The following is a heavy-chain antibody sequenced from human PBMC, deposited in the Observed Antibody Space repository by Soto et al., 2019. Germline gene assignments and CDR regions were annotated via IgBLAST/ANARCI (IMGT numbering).Heavy chain of an antibody. Sequence: GGSLRLSCAASGFTFSSYAMHWVRQAPGKGLEWVAVISYDGSNKYYADSVKGRFTISRDNSKNTLYLQMNSLRAEDTAVYYCAREYATMIVVVIREYYFDYWGPGTLVTVSS. J-gene: IGHJ4*02. CDR1: GFTFSSYA. D-gene: IGHD3-22*01. V-gene: IGHV3-30-3*01. CDR2: ISYDGSNK. CDR3: AREYATMIVVVIREYYFDY.